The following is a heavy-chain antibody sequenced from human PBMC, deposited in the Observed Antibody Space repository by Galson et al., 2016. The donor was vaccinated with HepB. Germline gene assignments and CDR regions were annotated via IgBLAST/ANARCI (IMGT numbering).Heavy chain of an antibody. J-gene: IGHJ4*02. CDR1: GNSFRSYG. D-gene: IGHD2-21*01. CDR3: ATRAYSANGPPA. Sequence: SVKVSCKASGNSFRSYGITWVRRAPGQGLEWMGWISNFHVKPNYARNLQDRITMTTDTSTTTAYMELRNLRSDDTAVYYCATRAYSANGPPAGGQGTLVTVSS. CDR2: ISNFHVKP. V-gene: IGHV1-18*01.